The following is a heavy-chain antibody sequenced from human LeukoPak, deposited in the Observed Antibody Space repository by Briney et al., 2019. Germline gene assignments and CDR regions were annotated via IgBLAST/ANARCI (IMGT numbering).Heavy chain of an antibody. J-gene: IGHJ4*02. Sequence: SETLSLTCTVSGGSISSGGYYWSWIRQPPGKGLEWIGYIYYSGSTNYNPSLKSRVTISVDTSKNQFSLKLSSVTAADTAVYYCARDRGVLQYFDWSHWGQGTLVTVSS. V-gene: IGHV4-61*08. D-gene: IGHD3-9*01. CDR1: GGSISSGGYY. CDR3: ARDRGVLQYFDWSH. CDR2: IYYSGST.